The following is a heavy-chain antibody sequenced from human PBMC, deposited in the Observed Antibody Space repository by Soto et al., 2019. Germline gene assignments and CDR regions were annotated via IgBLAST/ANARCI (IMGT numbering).Heavy chain of an antibody. J-gene: IGHJ4*02. D-gene: IGHD6-19*01. Sequence: ASVKVSCKASGYTFTSYDINWVRQAPGQRLEWMGWINAGNGNTKYSQKFQDRVTITRDTSASTAYMELSSLRSEDTAVYYCARDLGGWPDYRGQGTLVTVSS. V-gene: IGHV1-3*01. CDR3: ARDLGGWPDY. CDR1: GYTFTSYD. CDR2: INAGNGNT.